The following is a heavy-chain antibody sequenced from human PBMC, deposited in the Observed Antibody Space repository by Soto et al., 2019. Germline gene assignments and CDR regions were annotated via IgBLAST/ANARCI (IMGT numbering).Heavy chain of an antibody. CDR2: INHRGGT. J-gene: IGHJ4*02. D-gene: IGHD4-17*01. V-gene: IGHV4-34*01. Sequence: QVQLQQWGAGLLKPSETLSLTCAVYGGSFSGYYWSWIRQPPGKGLEWIGEINHRGGTNSNPSLKSRVTISVDTSKSQFPLKLSSVTAADTAVYYCARAYGGNVFDYWGQGTLVTVSS. CDR1: GGSFSGYY. CDR3: ARAYGGNVFDY.